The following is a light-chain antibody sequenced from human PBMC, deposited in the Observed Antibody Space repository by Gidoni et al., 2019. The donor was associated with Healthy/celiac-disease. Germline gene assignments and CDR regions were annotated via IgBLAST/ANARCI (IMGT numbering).Light chain of an antibody. Sequence: EMVLTQSPGTLSLSPGERATLSCRASQTLSSHSVAWYQQKPGQAPRLVIYGASSRATGIPDSFSGSGSGTDFTLIITRLEPEDFALYYCQQYGGSPLTFGGGTKIE. CDR1: QTLSSHS. V-gene: IGKV3-20*01. J-gene: IGKJ4*01. CDR2: GAS. CDR3: QQYGGSPLT.